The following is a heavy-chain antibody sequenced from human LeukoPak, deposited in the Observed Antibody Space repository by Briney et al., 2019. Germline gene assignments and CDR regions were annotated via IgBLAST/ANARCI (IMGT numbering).Heavy chain of an antibody. D-gene: IGHD6-19*01. J-gene: IGHJ6*03. V-gene: IGHV3-11*04. CDR2: ISSSGSTI. CDR3: ARASGWYERGPDYYYYYMDV. Sequence: LSLTCAVYGGSFSGYYWSWIRQPPGKGLEWVSYISSSGSTIYYADSVKGRFTISRDNAKNSLYLQMNSLRAEDTAVYYCARASGWYERGPDYYYYYMDVWGKGTTVTVSS. CDR1: GGSFSGYY.